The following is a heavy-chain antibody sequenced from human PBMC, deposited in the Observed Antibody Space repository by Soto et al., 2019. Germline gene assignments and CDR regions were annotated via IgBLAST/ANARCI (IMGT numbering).Heavy chain of an antibody. D-gene: IGHD3-3*01. CDR2: IIPIYETP. CDR1: GGTFSSFA. V-gene: IGHV1-69*06. J-gene: IGHJ6*02. Sequence: QGQVVQSGAEVKKPGSSVKVSCKASGGTFSSFAVSWVRQAPGQGLEWMGGIIPIYETPNYAQKFQDRVTITADKSTSIVYMELNSLRSEDTAVYSCARSDIWRGPYGMDVWGQGTTVTVSS. CDR3: ARSDIWRGPYGMDV.